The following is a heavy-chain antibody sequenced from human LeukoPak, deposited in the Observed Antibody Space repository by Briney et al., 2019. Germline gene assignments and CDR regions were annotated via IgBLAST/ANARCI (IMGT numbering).Heavy chain of an antibody. J-gene: IGHJ4*02. CDR3: AKDGYSSGWYIDY. CDR2: ISSSGSTI. Sequence: GGSLRLSCAASGFTFSDYYMSWIRQAPGKGLEWVSYISSSGSTIYYADSVKGRFTISRDNAKNSLYLQMNSLRAEDTALYYCAKDGYSSGWYIDYWGQGTLVTVSS. V-gene: IGHV3-11*01. CDR1: GFTFSDYY. D-gene: IGHD6-19*01.